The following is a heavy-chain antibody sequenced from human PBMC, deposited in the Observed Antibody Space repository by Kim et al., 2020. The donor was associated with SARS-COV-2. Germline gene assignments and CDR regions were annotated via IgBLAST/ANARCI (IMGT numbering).Heavy chain of an antibody. CDR3: ARDLHDFWSGYYYFDY. CDR1: GYTFTGNY. CDR2: INPNSGGT. Sequence: ASVKVSCKASGYTFTGNYMHWVRQAPGQGLEWMGWINPNSGGTNYAQKFQGRVTMTGDTSISTAYMELSRLRSDDTAVYYCARDLHDFWSGYYYFDYWGQGTLVTVSS. D-gene: IGHD3-3*01. J-gene: IGHJ4*02. V-gene: IGHV1-2*02.